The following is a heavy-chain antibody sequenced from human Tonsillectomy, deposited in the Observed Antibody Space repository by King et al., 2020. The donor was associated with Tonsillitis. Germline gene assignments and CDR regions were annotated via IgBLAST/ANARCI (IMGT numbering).Heavy chain of an antibody. CDR3: TRDSNPPPFMELGVIIDFQH. CDR1: GFTFGDYA. D-gene: IGHD3-10*01. CDR2: IRSKAYGGTT. Sequence: VQLVESGGGLVQPGRSLRLSCTASGFTFGDYAMSWFRQAPGKGLEWVGFIRSKAYGGTTEYAASVKGRFTISRDASKSIAYLQMNSLNTEDTAVYYCTRDSNPPPFMELGVIIDFQHWGQGTLFTVSS. V-gene: IGHV3-49*03. J-gene: IGHJ1*01.